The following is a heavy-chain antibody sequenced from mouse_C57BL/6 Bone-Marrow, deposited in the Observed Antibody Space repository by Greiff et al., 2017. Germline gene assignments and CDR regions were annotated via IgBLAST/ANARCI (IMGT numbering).Heavy chain of an antibody. J-gene: IGHJ2*01. CDR1: GYSFTSYY. CDR2: IYPGSGNT. V-gene: IGHV1-66*01. CDR3: ARSILYYYGSIFDY. D-gene: IGHD1-1*01. Sequence: VQLQQSGPELVKPGASVKISCKASGYSFTSYYIHWVKQRPGQGLEWIGWIYPGSGNTKYNEKFKGKATLTADTSSSTAYMQLRSLTSEDSAVYYCARSILYYYGSIFDYWGQGTTLTVSS.